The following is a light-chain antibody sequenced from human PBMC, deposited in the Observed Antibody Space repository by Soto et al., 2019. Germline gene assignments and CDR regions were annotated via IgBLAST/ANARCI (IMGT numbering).Light chain of an antibody. V-gene: IGLV2-14*01. CDR3: SSFISTRTLFV. J-gene: IGLJ1*01. CDR2: EVT. CDR1: ISDIGNYNY. Sequence: QSALTQPSSLSGSPGQSITISCTGTISDIGNYNYVSWYQQHPGKAPKLIIYEVTNRPSEISNRFSGSKFGNTASLTISGLQAEDEADYFCSSFISTRTLFVFGTGTKVTVL.